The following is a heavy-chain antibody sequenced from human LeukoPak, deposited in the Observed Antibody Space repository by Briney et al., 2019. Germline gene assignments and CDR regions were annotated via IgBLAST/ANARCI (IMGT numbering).Heavy chain of an antibody. J-gene: IGHJ4*02. CDR2: INWNGGST. CDR1: GFTFDDYG. D-gene: IGHD4-17*01. V-gene: IGHV3-20*04. Sequence: GGSLRRSCAASGFTFDDYGTSWVRQAPGKGLEWVSGINWNGGSTGYADSVKGRFTISRDNAKNSLYLQMNSLRAEDTALYYCARVYGDYEYYFDYWGQGTLVTVSS. CDR3: ARVYGDYEYYFDY.